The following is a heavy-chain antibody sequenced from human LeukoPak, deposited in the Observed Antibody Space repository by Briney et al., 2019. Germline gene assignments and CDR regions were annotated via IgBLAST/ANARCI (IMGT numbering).Heavy chain of an antibody. CDR3: ARIHDYGDYRVDY. D-gene: IGHD4-17*01. CDR1: GFTFSIYG. Sequence: GGSLRLSCAASGFTFSIYGMHWVRQAPGKGLEWVAVIWYDGSNKYSADSVKGRFTISRDNSKNTLYLQMNSLRAEDTAVYYCARIHDYGDYRVDYWGQGTLVTVSS. J-gene: IGHJ4*02. CDR2: IWYDGSNK. V-gene: IGHV3-33*01.